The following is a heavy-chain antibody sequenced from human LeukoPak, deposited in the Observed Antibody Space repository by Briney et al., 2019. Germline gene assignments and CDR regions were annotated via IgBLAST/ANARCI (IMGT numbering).Heavy chain of an antibody. V-gene: IGHV3-30*02. J-gene: IGHJ4*02. CDR3: AKDNPTLWFGELWVDY. D-gene: IGHD3-10*01. Sequence: PGGSLRLSCAASGFTFSSYGMHWVRQAPGKGLEWVAFIRYDGSNKYYADSVKGRFTISRDNSKNTLYLQVNSLRAEDTAVYYCAKDNPTLWFGELWVDYWGQGTLVTVSS. CDR1: GFTFSSYG. CDR2: IRYDGSNK.